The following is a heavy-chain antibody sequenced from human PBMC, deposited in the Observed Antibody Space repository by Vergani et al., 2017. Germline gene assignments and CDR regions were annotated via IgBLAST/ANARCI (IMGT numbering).Heavy chain of an antibody. CDR3: ARLGSNSGYVYPVDY. J-gene: IGHJ4*02. D-gene: IGHD5-12*01. CDR2: IYHSGIT. CDR1: GYSIGSGYY. Sequence: QVRLEESGPGLVKPSETLSLTCSVSGYSIGSGYYWGWMRQPPEKGLEWIGSIYHSGITYYNPSLRSRITISVDTSKNLLSLILTSVTAADTAFYYCARLGSNSGYVYPVDYWGQGTLVTVSS. V-gene: IGHV4-38-2*01.